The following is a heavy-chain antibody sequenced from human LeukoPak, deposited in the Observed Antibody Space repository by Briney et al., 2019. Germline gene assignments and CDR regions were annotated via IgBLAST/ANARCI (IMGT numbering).Heavy chain of an antibody. D-gene: IGHD1-1*01. CDR1: GYTLTELS. CDR3: LTYGAGTYYFDY. CDR2: FDPEDGET. Sequence: ASVKVSCTVSGYTLTELSMHWVRQAPGKGLEWMGGFDPEDGETIYAQKFQGRVTMTEDTSTDTAYMELSSLRSEDTAVYYCLTYGAGTYYFDYWGQGTLVTVSS. J-gene: IGHJ4*02. V-gene: IGHV1-24*01.